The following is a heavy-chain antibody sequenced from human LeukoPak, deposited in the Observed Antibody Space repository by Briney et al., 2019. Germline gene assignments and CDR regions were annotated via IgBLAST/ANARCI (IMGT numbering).Heavy chain of an antibody. Sequence: GGSLRLSCAASGFTFSSYWMHWVRQAPGKGLVWVSRINSDGSSTSYADSVKGRFTISRDNAKNTLYLQMNSLRAEDTAVYYCARGHDYSNHINLSYYHYYYGMDVWGQGTTVTVSS. CDR2: INSDGSST. J-gene: IGHJ6*02. CDR3: ARGHDYSNHINLSYYHYYYGMDV. CDR1: GFTFSSYW. D-gene: IGHD4-11*01. V-gene: IGHV3-74*01.